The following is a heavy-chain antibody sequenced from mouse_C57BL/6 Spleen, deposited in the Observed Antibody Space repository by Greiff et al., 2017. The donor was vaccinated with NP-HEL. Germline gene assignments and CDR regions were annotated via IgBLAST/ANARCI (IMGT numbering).Heavy chain of an antibody. J-gene: IGHJ4*01. V-gene: IGHV1-82*01. Sequence: QVQLKESGPELVKPGASVKISCKASGYAFSSSWMNWVKQRPGKGLEWIGRIYPGDGDTNYNGKFKGKATLTADKSSSTAYMQLSSLTSEDSAVYFCARSDYDGRENYAMDYWGQGTSVTVSS. D-gene: IGHD2-4*01. CDR3: ARSDYDGRENYAMDY. CDR1: GYAFSSSW. CDR2: IYPGDGDT.